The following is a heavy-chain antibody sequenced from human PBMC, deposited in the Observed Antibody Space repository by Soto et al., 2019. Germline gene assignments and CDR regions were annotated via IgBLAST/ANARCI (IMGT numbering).Heavy chain of an antibody. D-gene: IGHD6-19*01. CDR3: ARDRATIKYSSGWYPFHYYGMDV. CDR1: GDSVSSNSAA. V-gene: IGHV6-1*01. Sequence: SQTLSLTCAISGDSVSSNSAAWNWIRQSPSRGLEWLGRTYYRSKWYNDYAVSVKSRITINPDTSKNQFSLQLNPVTPEDTAVYYCARDRATIKYSSGWYPFHYYGMDVWGQGTTVTVSS. CDR2: TYYRSKWYN. J-gene: IGHJ6*02.